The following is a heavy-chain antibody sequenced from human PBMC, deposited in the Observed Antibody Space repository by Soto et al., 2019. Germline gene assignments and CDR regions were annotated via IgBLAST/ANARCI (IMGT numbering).Heavy chain of an antibody. J-gene: IGHJ5*02. CDR3: ATVYGDSLA. D-gene: IGHD4-17*01. Sequence: PGASLKISCKASGYSFTSYWIGWVRQMPGKGLEWMGIIYPGDSDTKYSASFQGQVTISADKSISTAYLQWSSLKASDTAMYYGATVYGDSLAWGQGTLVTLYS. CDR2: IYPGDSDT. CDR1: GYSFTSYW. V-gene: IGHV5-51*01.